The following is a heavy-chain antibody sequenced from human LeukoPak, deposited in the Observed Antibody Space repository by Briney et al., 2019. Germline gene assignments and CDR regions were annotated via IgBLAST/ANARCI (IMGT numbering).Heavy chain of an antibody. V-gene: IGHV1-18*01. Sequence: ASVKVSCKASGGTFSSYAISWVRQAPGQGLEWMGWISGYNGDTKYGQKLQDRVTMTTDTSTSTAYMEVRSLRSDDTAVYYCARDRTMVRGADNYGMDVWGHGTTVTVSS. CDR2: ISGYNGDT. J-gene: IGHJ6*02. CDR3: ARDRTMVRGADNYGMDV. CDR1: GGTFSSYA. D-gene: IGHD3-10*01.